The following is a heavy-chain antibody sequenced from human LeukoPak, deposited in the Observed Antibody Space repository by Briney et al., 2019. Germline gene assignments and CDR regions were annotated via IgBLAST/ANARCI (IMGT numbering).Heavy chain of an antibody. D-gene: IGHD6-6*01. CDR3: ARDAGAARTQFDY. J-gene: IGHJ4*02. Sequence: ASVKVSCKASGYTFASYGTSWLRQPPGQGLKGMGWISTYNGNTNYAQKLQGRVTMTTDTSTSTAYMELRSLRSDDTAVYYCARDAGAARTQFDYWGQGTLITVSS. CDR2: ISTYNGNT. V-gene: IGHV1-18*01. CDR1: GYTFASYG.